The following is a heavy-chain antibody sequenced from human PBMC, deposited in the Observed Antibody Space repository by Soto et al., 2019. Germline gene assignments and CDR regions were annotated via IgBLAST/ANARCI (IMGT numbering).Heavy chain of an antibody. D-gene: IGHD4-17*01. V-gene: IGHV1-2*04. Sequence: QVQLVQSGAEVKKPGASVKVSCKASGYTFTGYYMHWVRQAPGQGLEWMGWINPNSGGTNYAQKFQGWVTMTRDTSISTGYMELSRRRSDDTAVYYCARGATVTQYYYYYGMDVWGQGTTVTVSS. J-gene: IGHJ6*02. CDR2: INPNSGGT. CDR1: GYTFTGYY. CDR3: ARGATVTQYYYYYGMDV.